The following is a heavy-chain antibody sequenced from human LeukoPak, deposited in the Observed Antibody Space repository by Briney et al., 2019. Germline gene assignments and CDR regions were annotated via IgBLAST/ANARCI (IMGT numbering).Heavy chain of an antibody. CDR2: MNPNSGNT. D-gene: IGHD6-13*01. CDR1: GYTFTSYD. Sequence: ASVKVSCKASGYTFTSYDINWVRQATGQGLEWMGWMNPNSGNTGYAQKFQGRVTMTRNTSISTAYMELNSLRAEDTAVYYCARDSPHPYSSSWYGPTYYYYGMDVWGQGTTVTVSS. J-gene: IGHJ6*02. V-gene: IGHV1-8*01. CDR3: ARDSPHPYSSSWYGPTYYYYGMDV.